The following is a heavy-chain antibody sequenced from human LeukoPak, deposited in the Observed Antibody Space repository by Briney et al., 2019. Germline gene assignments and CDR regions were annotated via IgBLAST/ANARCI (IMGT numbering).Heavy chain of an antibody. CDR1: GYTFTSYA. J-gene: IGHJ4*02. CDR2: INAGNGNT. CDR3: ARGIQLWLLFDY. Sequence: ASVKVSCKASGYTFTSYAMRWVRQAPGQRLEWMGWINAGNGNTKYSQKFQGRVTITRDTSASTAYMELSSLRSEDTAVYYCARGIQLWLLFDYWGQGTLVTVSS. V-gene: IGHV1-3*01. D-gene: IGHD5-18*01.